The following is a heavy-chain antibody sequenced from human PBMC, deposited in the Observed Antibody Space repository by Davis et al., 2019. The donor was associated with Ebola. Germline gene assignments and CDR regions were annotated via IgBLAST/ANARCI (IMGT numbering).Heavy chain of an antibody. Sequence: MPGGSLRLSCTVSGGSISSYYWSWIRQPPGKGLEWIGYIYYSGSTDYNPSLKSRVTISVDTSKNQFSLKLRSVTAADTAVYYCARISAAGTDYYYGMDVWGQGTTVTVSS. CDR2: IYYSGST. CDR1: GGSISSYY. CDR3: ARISAAGTDYYYGMDV. V-gene: IGHV4-59*08. J-gene: IGHJ6*02. D-gene: IGHD6-13*01.